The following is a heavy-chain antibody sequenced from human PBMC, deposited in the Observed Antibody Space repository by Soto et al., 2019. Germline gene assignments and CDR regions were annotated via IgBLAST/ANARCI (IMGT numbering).Heavy chain of an antibody. J-gene: IGHJ4*02. CDR2: ISGSGGST. CDR1: GFTFSSYA. D-gene: IGHD3-16*02. V-gene: IGHV3-23*01. CDR3: AISEDGGLIVHLYRY. Sequence: GGSLRLSCAASGFTFSSYAMSWVRQAPGKGLEWVSAISGSGGSTYYADSVKGRFTISRDNSKNTLYLQMNSLRAEDTAVYYCAISEDGGLIVHLYRYWGQGTLVSGSS.